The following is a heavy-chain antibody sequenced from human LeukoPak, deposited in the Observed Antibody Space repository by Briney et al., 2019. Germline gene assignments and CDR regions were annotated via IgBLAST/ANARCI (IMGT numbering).Heavy chain of an antibody. D-gene: IGHD1-26*01. CDR2: ISSSSSTI. CDR3: TRDRSGSQDAIDY. Sequence: PGGSLRLSCAASGFTFSSFSMICVRQAPGKGLEWVSYISSSSSTIYFADSVKGRFTISRDNAKNSLYLQMNSLRDEDTAVYYCTRDRSGSQDAIDYWGQGTLVTVST. CDR1: GFTFSSFS. J-gene: IGHJ4*02. V-gene: IGHV3-48*02.